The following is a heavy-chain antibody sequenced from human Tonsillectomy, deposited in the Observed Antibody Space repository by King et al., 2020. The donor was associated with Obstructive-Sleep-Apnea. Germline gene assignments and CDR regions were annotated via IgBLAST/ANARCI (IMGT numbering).Heavy chain of an antibody. CDR1: GGSISSGGYY. Sequence: VQLQESGPGLVKPSQTLSLTCTVSGGSISSGGYYWSWIRQHPGKGLEWIGYIYYSGSTYYSPSLKSRVTISVDTSKNQFSLKLSSVTAADTAVYYCARCYDSSGYYGYYFDYWGQGTLVTVSS. V-gene: IGHV4-31*03. CDR2: IYYSGST. J-gene: IGHJ4*02. CDR3: ARCYDSSGYYGYYFDY. D-gene: IGHD3-22*01.